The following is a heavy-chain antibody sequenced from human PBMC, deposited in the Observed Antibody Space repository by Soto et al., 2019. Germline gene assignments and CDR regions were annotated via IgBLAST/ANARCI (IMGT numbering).Heavy chain of an antibody. CDR3: ARHVGIVGMTAIHAGELDY. Sequence: QLQLQESGPGLVKPSETLSLTCTVSGGSISSSSFYWGWIRQPPGKGLEWIGSIYYSGSTYYNPSLKSRVTSSVDTSKNQFSLRLSSVPAADTAVYYCARHVGIVGMTAIHAGELDYWGQGTLVTVSS. CDR1: GGSISSSSFY. CDR2: IYYSGST. D-gene: IGHD2-21*02. J-gene: IGHJ4*02. V-gene: IGHV4-39*01.